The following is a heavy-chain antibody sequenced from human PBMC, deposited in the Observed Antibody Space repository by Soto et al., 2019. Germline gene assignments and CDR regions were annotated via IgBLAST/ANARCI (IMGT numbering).Heavy chain of an antibody. CDR1: GGSISSYY. J-gene: IGHJ6*02. CDR2: IYYSGST. V-gene: IGHV4-59*01. Sequence: ETLSLTCTVSGGSISSYYWSWIRQPPGKGLEWIGYIYYSGSTNYNPSLKSRVTISVDTSKNQFSLKLSSVTAADTAVYYCAREGIEANKYYYYGMDVWGQGTTVTVSS. CDR3: AREGIEANKYYYYGMDV. D-gene: IGHD6-13*01.